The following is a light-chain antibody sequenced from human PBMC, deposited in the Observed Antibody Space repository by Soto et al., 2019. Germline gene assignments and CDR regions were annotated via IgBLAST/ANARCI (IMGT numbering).Light chain of an antibody. V-gene: IGKV3-20*01. J-gene: IGKJ4*01. CDR3: QQYGSSLALT. CDR2: GAS. Sequence: EMVVTQSPATLSVSPGERATLSCRTIQSVSSSYLAWYQQKPGQAPRLLIYGASSRATGIPDRFSGSGSGTDFTLTISRLEPEDFAVYYCQQYGSSLALTFGGGTKVDIK. CDR1: QSVSSSY.